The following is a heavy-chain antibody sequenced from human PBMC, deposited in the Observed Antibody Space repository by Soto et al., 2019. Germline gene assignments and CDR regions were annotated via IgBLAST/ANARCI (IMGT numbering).Heavy chain of an antibody. Sequence: GASVKVSCKASGCTFTSYYMHWVRQAPGQGLEWMGIINPSGGSTSYAQKFQGRVTMTRDTSTSTVYMELSSLRSEDTAVYYCARSMVGTHSYGYYYYGMDVWGQGTTVTVSS. CDR2: INPSGGST. D-gene: IGHD5-18*01. CDR3: ARSMVGTHSYGYYYYGMDV. CDR1: GCTFTSYY. V-gene: IGHV1-46*01. J-gene: IGHJ6*02.